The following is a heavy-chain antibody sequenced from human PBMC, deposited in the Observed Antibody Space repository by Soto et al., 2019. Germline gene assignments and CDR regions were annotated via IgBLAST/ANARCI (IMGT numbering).Heavy chain of an antibody. D-gene: IGHD3-3*01. V-gene: IGHV1-2*02. J-gene: IGHJ5*02. Sequence: ASVKVSCKASGYTFTGYFMHWVRQAPGQGLEWMGWINPNSGATKYVQKFQGRVTLSRDTSIRTAYMELSGLRSDDTAVYYCARGGGTILAPLPWGQGTLVTVSS. CDR3: ARGGGTILAPLP. CDR1: GYTFTGYF. CDR2: INPNSGAT.